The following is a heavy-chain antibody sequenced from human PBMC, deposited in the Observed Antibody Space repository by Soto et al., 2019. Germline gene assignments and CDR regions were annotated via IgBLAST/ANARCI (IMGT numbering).Heavy chain of an antibody. Sequence: SETLSLTCTVSGGSISTYYWSWIRQPPGKGLEWIGYIYYSWSTSYNPSLKSRVTISVDTSKNQFSLKLRSVTAADTAVYYCASDRSSGWDQGYGMDVWGKGTTVTVSS. D-gene: IGHD6-19*01. J-gene: IGHJ6*04. CDR3: ASDRSSGWDQGYGMDV. V-gene: IGHV4-59*01. CDR2: IYYSWST. CDR1: GGSISTYY.